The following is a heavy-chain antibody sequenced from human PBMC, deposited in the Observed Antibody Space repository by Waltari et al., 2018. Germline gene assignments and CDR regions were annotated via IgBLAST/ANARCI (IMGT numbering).Heavy chain of an antibody. CDR2: ITYDGREK. CDR1: VLTFGHYA. CDR3: AKEISTYYDNDSGYYFAY. Sequence: ERLVESGGGVVRPGNSLRLSCEFSVLTFGHYALPWVRQAPGKGLEWVAIITYDGREKYYADSVKGRFTISRDNSKNTMFLQMDSLRLEDTAVYYCAKEISTYYDNDSGYYFAYWGQGTLVTVSS. V-gene: IGHV3-30*04. J-gene: IGHJ4*02. D-gene: IGHD3-9*01.